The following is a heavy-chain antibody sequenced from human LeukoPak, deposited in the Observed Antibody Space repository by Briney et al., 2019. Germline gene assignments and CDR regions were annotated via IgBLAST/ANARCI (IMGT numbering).Heavy chain of an antibody. CDR3: ARHRAIGSSRWFDP. V-gene: IGHV5-51*01. J-gene: IGHJ5*02. D-gene: IGHD2-2*01. CDR1: GNDFTNYW. Sequence: GDSLKISCTGSGNDFTNYWIAWVRQMPGKGLEGMGIIYPGDSDTRYSPFFQGQVAISADKSISTAYLQWSSLKASDTAMYYCARHRAIGSSRWFDPWGQGTLVTVSS. CDR2: IYPGDSDT.